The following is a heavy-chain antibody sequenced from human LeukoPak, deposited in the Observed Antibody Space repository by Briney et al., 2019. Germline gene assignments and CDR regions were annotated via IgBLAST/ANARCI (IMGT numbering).Heavy chain of an antibody. Sequence: GGSLRLSCAASGFTFSTYAMTWVRQAPGKGLEWVSLISRGGDVTYYADSVRGRFTISRDSSKNTLYLQMHSLRAEDTAVYYCAARPGEVAVPYDYWGQGTLVTVSS. CDR2: ISRGGDVT. V-gene: IGHV3-23*01. CDR1: GFTFSTYA. CDR3: AARPGEVAVPYDY. J-gene: IGHJ4*02. D-gene: IGHD2-15*01.